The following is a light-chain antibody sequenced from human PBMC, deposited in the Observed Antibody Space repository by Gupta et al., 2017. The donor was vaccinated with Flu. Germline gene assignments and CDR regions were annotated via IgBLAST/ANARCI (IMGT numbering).Light chain of an antibody. CDR1: QDIDDD. J-gene: IGKJ5*01. CDR3: LQHDNFPLT. Sequence: GDKVSISCKASQDIDDDMNWYQQKPGEVPSLIIREGTTLVPGIPPRFGGSGYGTDFTLTINNMESEDAAYYFCLQHDNFPLTFGQGTRLEIK. V-gene: IGKV5-2*01. CDR2: EGT.